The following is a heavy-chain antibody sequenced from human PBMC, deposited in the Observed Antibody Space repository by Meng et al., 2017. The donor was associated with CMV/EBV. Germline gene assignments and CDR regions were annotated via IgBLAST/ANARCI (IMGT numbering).Heavy chain of an antibody. Sequence: GGTISSGGYYWSWIRQHPGKGLEWIGYIYYSGSPYYNPSLKSRVTISVDTSKNQFSLQLSSVTAADTAVYYCARTGIAAAGHNWFDYWGQGTLVTVSS. V-gene: IGHV4-31*02. CDR2: IYYSGSP. CDR1: GGTISSGGYY. CDR3: ARTGIAAAGHNWFDY. D-gene: IGHD6-13*01. J-gene: IGHJ5*01.